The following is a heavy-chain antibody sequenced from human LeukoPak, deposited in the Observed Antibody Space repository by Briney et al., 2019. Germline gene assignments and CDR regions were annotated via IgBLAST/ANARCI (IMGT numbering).Heavy chain of an antibody. Sequence: GGSLRLSCAASGFTFSSYAMSWVRQAPGKGLEWVSAISGSGGSTYYADSVKGRFTISRDNSKNTLYLQMNSLRAEDTAVYYCAKDGPYYYDSSGYRFDYWGQGTLVTASS. CDR1: GFTFSSYA. CDR2: ISGSGGST. CDR3: AKDGPYYYDSSGYRFDY. D-gene: IGHD3-22*01. V-gene: IGHV3-23*01. J-gene: IGHJ4*02.